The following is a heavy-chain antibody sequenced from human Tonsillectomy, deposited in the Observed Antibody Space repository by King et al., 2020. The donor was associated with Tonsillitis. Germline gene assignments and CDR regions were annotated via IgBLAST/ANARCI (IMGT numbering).Heavy chain of an antibody. J-gene: IGHJ6*02. CDR1: GFTFSSYG. CDR2: IRYDGSNK. V-gene: IGHV3-30*02. CDR3: AKDLEWLILSDYCGMDV. D-gene: IGHD6-19*01. Sequence: VQLVESGGGVVQPGGSLRLSCAASGFTFSSYGMHWVRQAPGKGLEWVAFIRYDGSNKYYADSVKGRFTISRDNSKNTLSLQMNSLRAEDTAVYYCAKDLEWLILSDYCGMDVWGQGTTVTVSS.